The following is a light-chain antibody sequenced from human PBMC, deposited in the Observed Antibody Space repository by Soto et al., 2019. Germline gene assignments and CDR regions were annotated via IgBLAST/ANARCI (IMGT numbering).Light chain of an antibody. J-gene: IGLJ2*01. Sequence: QSVLTQPASVSGSPGQSITISCTGTSSDVGAYNYVSWYRQHPGKAPKLMIYEVSNRPSGVSDRFSGSKSGNTASLTISGLQAEDEADYYCSSYTSSSTVVFGGGTKLTVL. CDR3: SSYTSSSTVV. CDR1: SSDVGAYNY. CDR2: EVS. V-gene: IGLV2-14*01.